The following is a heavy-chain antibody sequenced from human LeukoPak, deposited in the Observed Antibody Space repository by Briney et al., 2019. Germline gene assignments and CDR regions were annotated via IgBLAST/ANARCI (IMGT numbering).Heavy chain of an antibody. Sequence: SETLSLTCTVSGGSMRSYYWSWIRQPPGKGLELIGDVYYSGTANYNPSLESRVTILVDTSKNQFSLNLSSVTAADTAVYYCARTKSGWYFSDYRGQGTLVSVSS. J-gene: IGHJ4*02. D-gene: IGHD6-19*01. CDR3: ARTKSGWYFSDY. CDR1: GGSMRSYY. V-gene: IGHV4-59*08. CDR2: VYYSGTA.